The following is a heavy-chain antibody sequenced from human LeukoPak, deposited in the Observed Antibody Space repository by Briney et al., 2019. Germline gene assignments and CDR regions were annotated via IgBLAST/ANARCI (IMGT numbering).Heavy chain of an antibody. Sequence: GGSLRLSCAASGFTFSNYWMTWVRQAPGKGLEWVANIKQDGSEKYYVDSVKGRFTISRDNAKNSLNLQMNSLRAEDTAVYYCTRGGRGFYGVDVWGQGTTVTVSS. V-gene: IGHV3-7*02. D-gene: IGHD1-26*01. J-gene: IGHJ6*02. CDR3: TRGGRGFYGVDV. CDR1: GFTFSNYW. CDR2: IKQDGSEK.